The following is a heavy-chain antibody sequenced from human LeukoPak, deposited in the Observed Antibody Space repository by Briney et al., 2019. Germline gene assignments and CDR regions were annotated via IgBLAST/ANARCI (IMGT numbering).Heavy chain of an antibody. V-gene: IGHV3-30*02. D-gene: IGHD1-26*01. Sequence: GGSLRLSCAASRFTFSSYGMHWVRQAPGKGLEWLAFIPYDGNNKYYADSVKGRFTISRDNSKNTLYLQMNSLRAEDTAVYYCVKDGDDSGSYLVYWGQGTLVTVSS. J-gene: IGHJ4*02. CDR1: RFTFSSYG. CDR2: IPYDGNNK. CDR3: VKDGDDSGSYLVY.